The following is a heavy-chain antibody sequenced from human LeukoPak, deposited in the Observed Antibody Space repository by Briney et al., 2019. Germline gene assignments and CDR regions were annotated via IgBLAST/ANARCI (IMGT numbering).Heavy chain of an antibody. Sequence: GGSLRLSCVASGFTFSSYEMNWVRQAPGKGLEWVSYISRSGTTTFYADSVKGRFTISRDNAKNTLFLQMNSLRTEDTAVYYCAKDGALISEYYFDYWGQGTLVTVSS. CDR3: AKDGALISEYYFDY. J-gene: IGHJ4*02. CDR1: GFTFSSYE. V-gene: IGHV3-48*03. D-gene: IGHD3/OR15-3a*01. CDR2: ISRSGTTT.